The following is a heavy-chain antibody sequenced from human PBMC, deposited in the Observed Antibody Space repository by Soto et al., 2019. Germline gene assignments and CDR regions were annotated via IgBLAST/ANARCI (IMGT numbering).Heavy chain of an antibody. Sequence: QVQLVQSGAEVKKPGASVKVSCKASGYPFTSYGISWLRQAPGQGLEWMGWISAYNGNTNYAQKLQGRVTMTTDTSTSTAYMELRSLRSDDTAVYYCARGLAQNRSSLYLRFWGQGTLVTVSS. CDR2: ISAYNGNT. CDR1: GYPFTSYG. D-gene: IGHD6-13*01. CDR3: ARGLAQNRSSLYLRF. J-gene: IGHJ4*02. V-gene: IGHV1-18*01.